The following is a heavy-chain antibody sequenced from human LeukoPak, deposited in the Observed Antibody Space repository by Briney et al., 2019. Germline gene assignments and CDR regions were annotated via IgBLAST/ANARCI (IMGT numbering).Heavy chain of an antibody. D-gene: IGHD3-22*01. CDR3: AKSFDSSGPYYFDY. Sequence: PGGSLRLSCAASGFTFSSYAMSWVRQAPGKGLEWVSAIGGNGGSTYYADSVKGRFTISRDNAKNTLYLQMNSLRAEDTAVYYCAKSFDSSGPYYFDYWGQGTLVTVSS. J-gene: IGHJ4*02. CDR2: IGGNGGST. V-gene: IGHV3-23*01. CDR1: GFTFSSYA.